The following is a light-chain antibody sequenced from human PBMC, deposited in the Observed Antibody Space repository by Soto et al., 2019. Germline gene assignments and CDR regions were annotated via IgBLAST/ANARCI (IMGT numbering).Light chain of an antibody. Sequence: DIQMTQSPSTLSASVGDRVTITCRASQSITNWLAWYQQKPGKAPKLLIYKASSLESGVPSRFSGSGSGTEFTLTINSLQPDDFATYYCQQYNGTFGQGTRWIS. V-gene: IGKV1-5*03. J-gene: IGKJ1*01. CDR3: QQYNGT. CDR2: KAS. CDR1: QSITNW.